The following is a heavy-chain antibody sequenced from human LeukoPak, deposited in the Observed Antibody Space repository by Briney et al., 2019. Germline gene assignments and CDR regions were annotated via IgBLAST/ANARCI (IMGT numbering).Heavy chain of an antibody. CDR2: FSGSGGST. CDR1: GFTFSSYA. CDR3: AKASGELLLDY. D-gene: IGHD1-26*01. J-gene: IGHJ4*02. V-gene: IGHV3-23*01. Sequence: SGGSLRLSRAASGFTFSSYAMSWVRQAPGKGLEWVSAFSGSGGSTYYADSVKGRFTISRDNSKNTLYLQMNSLRAEDTAVYYCAKASGELLLDYWGQGTLVTVSS.